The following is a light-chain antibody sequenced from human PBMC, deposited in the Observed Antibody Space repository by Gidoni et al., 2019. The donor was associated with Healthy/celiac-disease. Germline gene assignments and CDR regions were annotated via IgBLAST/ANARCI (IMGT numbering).Light chain of an antibody. CDR2: DDS. Sequence: SYVLTQPPSVSVAPGKTARITCGGTNIGSKSLHWYQQKPGQAPVLVVYDDSDRPSGIPARFSVSNSGNTATLTISRVEAGDEADYYCQVWDSSSDRYVVFGGGTKLTVL. V-gene: IGLV3-21*03. CDR3: QVWDSSSDRYVV. CDR1: NIGSKS. J-gene: IGLJ2*01.